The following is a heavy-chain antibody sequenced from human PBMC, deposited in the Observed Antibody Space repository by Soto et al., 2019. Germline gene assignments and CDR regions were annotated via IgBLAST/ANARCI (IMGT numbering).Heavy chain of an antibody. V-gene: IGHV1-3*01. J-gene: IGHJ6*02. CDR3: ASIFDFWSGPENYYYYYGMDV. Sequence: GASVKVSCKASGYTFTSYAMHWVRHAPGQRLEWMGWINAGNGNTKYSQKFQGRVTITRDTSASTAYMELSSLRSEDTAVYYCASIFDFWSGPENYYYYYGMDVWGQGTTVTVSS. CDR1: GYTFTSYA. CDR2: INAGNGNT. D-gene: IGHD3-3*01.